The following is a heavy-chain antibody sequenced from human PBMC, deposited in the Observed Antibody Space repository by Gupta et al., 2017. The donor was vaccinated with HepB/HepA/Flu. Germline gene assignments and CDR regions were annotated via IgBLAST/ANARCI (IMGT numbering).Heavy chain of an antibody. CDR2: ISSSGSTI. Sequence: QVQLVESGGGLVKPGGSLRLPCEASGFPFSAYKVSGTREAPGKGLEWSSYISSSGSTIYYADSVKGRFTISRDNAKNSLYLQMNSLRAEDTAVYYCARYYYGSGSYSVLRYWGQGTLVTVSS. V-gene: IGHV3-11*04. CDR1: GFPFSAYK. CDR3: ARYYYGSGSYSVLRY. J-gene: IGHJ4*02. D-gene: IGHD3-10*01.